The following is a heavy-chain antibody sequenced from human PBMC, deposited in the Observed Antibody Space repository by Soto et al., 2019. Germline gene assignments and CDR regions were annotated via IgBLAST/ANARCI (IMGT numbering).Heavy chain of an antibody. J-gene: IGHJ4*02. CDR3: ASRSGQLPYYFDY. V-gene: IGHV1-18*03. D-gene: IGHD6-6*01. Sequence: QVQLVQSGAEVKKPGASVKVSCKASGFTFTNYGITWVRQAPGQGLEWMGWISASKGNTNYAQKFQGRVTMPPDTSTSTAYMELRSLRSDDMAVYYCASRSGQLPYYFDYWGQGTQVTVSA. CDR1: GFTFTNYG. CDR2: ISASKGNT.